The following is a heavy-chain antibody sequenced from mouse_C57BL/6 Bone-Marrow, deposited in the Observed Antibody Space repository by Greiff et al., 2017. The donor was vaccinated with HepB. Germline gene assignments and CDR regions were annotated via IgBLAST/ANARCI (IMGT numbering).Heavy chain of an antibody. CDR3: ARPTVADYYAMDY. CDR2: ISSGSSTI. D-gene: IGHD1-1*01. Sequence: VQLKESGGGLVKPGGSLKLSCAASGFTFSDYGMHWVRQAPEKGLEWVAYISSGSSTIYYADTVKGRFTISRDNAKNTLFLQMTSLRSEDTAMYYCARPTVADYYAMDYWGQGTSVTVSS. V-gene: IGHV5-17*01. J-gene: IGHJ4*01. CDR1: GFTFSDYG.